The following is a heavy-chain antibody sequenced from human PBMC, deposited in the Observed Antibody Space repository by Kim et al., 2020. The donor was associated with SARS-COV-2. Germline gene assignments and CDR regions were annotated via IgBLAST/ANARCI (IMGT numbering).Heavy chain of an antibody. V-gene: IGHV1-18*01. CDR1: GYTFTSYG. CDR2: INAYNGNT. CDR3: ARGGDSTGYYFQYDY. J-gene: IGHJ4*02. D-gene: IGHD3-22*01. Sequence: ASVKVSCKTSGYTFTSYGISWVRQVPGQRLEWMGWINAYNGNTKYSQNFQGRVTITTDTSTSTAYIELSSLRSEDTAVYYCARGGDSTGYYFQYDYWGQGTLITVSS.